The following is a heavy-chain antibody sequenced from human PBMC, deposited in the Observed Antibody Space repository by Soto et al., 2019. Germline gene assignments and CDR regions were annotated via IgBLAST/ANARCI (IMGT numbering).Heavy chain of an antibody. Sequence: GGSLRLSCAASGFTFSSYAMSWVRQAPGKGLEWVSAIRGSGGSTYYADSVKGRFTISRDNSKNTLYLQMNSLRAEDTAVYYCAKASSGWYDNYYYGMDVWGQGTTVTVSS. J-gene: IGHJ6*02. V-gene: IGHV3-23*01. D-gene: IGHD6-19*01. CDR1: GFTFSSYA. CDR2: IRGSGGST. CDR3: AKASSGWYDNYYYGMDV.